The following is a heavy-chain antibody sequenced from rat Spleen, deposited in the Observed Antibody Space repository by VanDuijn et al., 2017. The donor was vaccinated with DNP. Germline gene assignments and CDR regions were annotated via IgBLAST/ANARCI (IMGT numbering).Heavy chain of an antibody. V-gene: IGHV5-22*01. CDR3: VRWNSGHFDY. CDR1: GFTFSDYY. J-gene: IGHJ2*01. Sequence: ELQLVESEGDLVQPGRSLKLFCAASGFTFSDYYMAWIRQAPTKGLEWVAYIRYDGGTKYADSVKGRFTISRDNAKNTLYLQMNSLRSEDMATYYCVRWNSGHFDYWGQGVMVPVSS. CDR2: IRYDGGT. D-gene: IGHD4-3*01.